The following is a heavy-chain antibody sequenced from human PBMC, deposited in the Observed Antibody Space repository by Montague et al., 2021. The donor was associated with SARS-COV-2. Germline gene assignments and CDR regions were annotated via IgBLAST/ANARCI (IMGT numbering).Heavy chain of an antibody. CDR1: GGSISSGDYY. J-gene: IGHJ5*02. CDR3: ARGNDRGTIVGVAARWFDH. V-gene: IGHV4-30-4*08. D-gene: IGHD3-3*01. Sequence: TLSLTCTVSGGSISSGDYYWSWIRQPPGKGLEWIGNIYYSGSTYYNPSLKSRVTISVDTSKNQFSLKLSSVTAADTAVYYCARGNDRGTIVGVAARWFDHWGQGTLVTVSS. CDR2: IYYSGST.